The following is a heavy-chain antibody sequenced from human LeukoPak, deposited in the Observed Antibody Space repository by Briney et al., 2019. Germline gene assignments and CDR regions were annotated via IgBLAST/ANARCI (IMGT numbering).Heavy chain of an antibody. J-gene: IGHJ4*02. CDR3: ARTWIQLFTPDFDL. D-gene: IGHD5-18*01. Sequence: ASVKVSCKASGYIFTSYAMHWVRQAPGQRLEWMGWTNAGNGNTKYSQKFQGRVTITRDTSASTAYMELSSLRSEDTAVYYCARTWIQLFTPDFDLWGQGTLVTVSS. CDR2: TNAGNGNT. V-gene: IGHV1-3*01. CDR1: GYIFTSYA.